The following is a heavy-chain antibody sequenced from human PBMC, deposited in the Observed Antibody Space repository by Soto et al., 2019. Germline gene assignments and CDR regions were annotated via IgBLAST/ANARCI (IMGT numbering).Heavy chain of an antibody. CDR3: ARDRDLTSSWSFDY. Sequence: PGGSLRLSCAASGFTFDDYAMHWVRQAPGKGLEWVSGISWNSGSIGYADSVKGRFTISRDNAKNSLYLQMNSLRAEDTAVYYCARDRDLTSSWSFDYWGQGTLVTVSS. J-gene: IGHJ4*02. D-gene: IGHD6-13*01. V-gene: IGHV3-9*01. CDR2: ISWNSGSI. CDR1: GFTFDDYA.